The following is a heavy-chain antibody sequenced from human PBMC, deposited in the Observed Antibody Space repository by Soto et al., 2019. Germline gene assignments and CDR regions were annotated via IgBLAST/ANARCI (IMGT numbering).Heavy chain of an antibody. V-gene: IGHV1-69*06. CDR2: IIPIFGTA. Sequence: QVQLVQSGAEVKKPGSSVKVSCKASGGTFSSYAISWVRQAPGQGLEWMGGIIPIFGTANYAQKFQGRVTITADKSTSTAYRELSSLRSEDTAVYYCARWSEQTGTTPFDYWGQGTLVTVSS. CDR3: ARWSEQTGTTPFDY. J-gene: IGHJ4*02. CDR1: GGTFSSYA. D-gene: IGHD1-7*01.